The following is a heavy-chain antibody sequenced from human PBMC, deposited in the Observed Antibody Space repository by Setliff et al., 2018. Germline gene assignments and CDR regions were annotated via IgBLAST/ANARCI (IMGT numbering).Heavy chain of an antibody. CDR2: INHSGST. J-gene: IGHJ4*02. D-gene: IGHD6-13*01. CDR1: GGSFSTYY. Sequence: PSETLSLTCAVYGGSFSTYYWIWIRQPPGKGLEWIGEINHSGSTNYNPSLKSRVTISVDTSKNQFSLKLSSVTAADTAAYYCARLDSSSRVDYWGQGTLVTVSS. CDR3: ARLDSSSRVDY. V-gene: IGHV4-34*01.